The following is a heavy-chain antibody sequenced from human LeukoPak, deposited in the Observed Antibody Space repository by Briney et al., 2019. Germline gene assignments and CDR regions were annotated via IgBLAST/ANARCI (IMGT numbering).Heavy chain of an antibody. CDR1: GGSISSYY. CDR2: IYTSGST. J-gene: IGHJ3*02. CDR3: ARTTLYYYDSSGFVDAFDI. D-gene: IGHD3-22*01. V-gene: IGHV4-4*07. Sequence: PETLSLTCTVSGGSISSYYWSWIRQPAGKGLEWIGRIYTSGSTNYNPSLKSRVTMSVDTSKNQFSLKLSSVTAADTAVYYCARTTLYYYDSSGFVDAFDIWGQGTMVTVSS.